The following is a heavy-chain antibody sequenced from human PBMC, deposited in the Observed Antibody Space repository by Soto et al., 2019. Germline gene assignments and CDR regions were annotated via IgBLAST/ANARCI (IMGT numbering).Heavy chain of an antibody. D-gene: IGHD6-6*01. V-gene: IGHV3-23*01. CDR2: ISGSGGST. J-gene: IGHJ3*02. Sequence: EVQLLESGGGLVQPGGSLRLSCAASGFTFSNYAMTWVRQAPGKGLEWVSVISGSGGSTYYADSVKGRFTVSRDNSKSTLYLQMNSLRAEDTAEYDCAKRGSIAVDCAQVEAFDIWGQGTMVTVSS. CDR1: GFTFSNYA. CDR3: AKRGSIAVDCAQVEAFDI.